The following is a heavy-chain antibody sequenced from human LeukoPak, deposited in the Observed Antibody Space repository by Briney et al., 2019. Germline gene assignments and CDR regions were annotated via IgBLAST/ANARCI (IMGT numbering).Heavy chain of an antibody. CDR2: IYTSGST. Sequence: TSETLSLTCTVSGCSISSGSYYWSWIRQPAGKGLEWIGRIYTSGSTNYNPSLKSRVTISVDTSKNQFSLKLSSVTAADTAVYYCLGVRGRGYYYYMDVWGKGTTVTVSS. D-gene: IGHD3-10*01. J-gene: IGHJ6*03. CDR1: GCSISSGSYY. CDR3: LGVRGRGYYYYMDV. V-gene: IGHV4-61*02.